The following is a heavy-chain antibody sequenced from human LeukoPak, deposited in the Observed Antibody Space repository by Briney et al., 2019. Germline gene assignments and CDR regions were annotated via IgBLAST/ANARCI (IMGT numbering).Heavy chain of an antibody. V-gene: IGHV3-7*01. J-gene: IGHJ4*02. D-gene: IGHD3-3*01. CDR2: INPDGSIK. CDR1: GFTFSSYW. CDR3: ASGFLQWLY. Sequence: GGSLRLSCAASGFTFSSYWMSWVRQAPGRGLEWVANINPDGSIKYYVDSIKGRFTISRDNAKNSLYLQMNSLRAEDTAVYYCASGFLQWLYWGQGTLVAVSS.